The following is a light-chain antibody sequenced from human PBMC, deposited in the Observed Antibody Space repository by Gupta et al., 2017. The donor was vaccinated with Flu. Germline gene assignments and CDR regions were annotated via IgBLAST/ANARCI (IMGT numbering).Light chain of an antibody. CDR1: QSIDIW. CDR3: QRYDSLWT. V-gene: IGKV1-5*03. Sequence: DIQMTQSPSTLSASVGDRVTITCRASQSIDIWLAWYQQKPGKVPKLLIYKASTLEIGVPSRFSGSGSGKEFTLTINSLQHDDSANYYCQRYDSLWTFGQGTRVEVK. J-gene: IGKJ1*01. CDR2: KAS.